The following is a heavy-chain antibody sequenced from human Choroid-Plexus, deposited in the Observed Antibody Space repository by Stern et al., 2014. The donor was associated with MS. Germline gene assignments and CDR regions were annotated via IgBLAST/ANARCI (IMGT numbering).Heavy chain of an antibody. CDR1: GFTFGSCA. CDR3: AKDRQYLTYFFDH. J-gene: IGHJ5*02. V-gene: IGHV3-30*18. D-gene: IGHD2/OR15-2a*01. Sequence: DQLVESGGGVVQPGRPLRLSCVASGFTFGSCAMHWVRQAPGQGLEWGAGVSYDGSNKYYADSVKGRFTISRDNSQNTLYMQMSSLRPEDTAVYYCAKDRQYLTYFFDHWGQGSLVTVSS. CDR2: VSYDGSNK.